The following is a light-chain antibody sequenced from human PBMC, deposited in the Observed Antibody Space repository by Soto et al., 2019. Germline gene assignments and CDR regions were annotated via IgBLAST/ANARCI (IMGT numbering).Light chain of an antibody. Sequence: QSALTQPASVSGSPGQSSVISCTGTSSDVGRYSLVSWYQHHPGKAPKLMMYEVGKRPSGVSNRFSGSKSGNSASLTVSGLQTEDEGDYYCCSFAPNNTYVFGTGTQLTV. CDR2: EVG. J-gene: IGLJ1*01. CDR1: SSDVGRYSL. CDR3: CSFAPNNTYV. V-gene: IGLV2-23*02.